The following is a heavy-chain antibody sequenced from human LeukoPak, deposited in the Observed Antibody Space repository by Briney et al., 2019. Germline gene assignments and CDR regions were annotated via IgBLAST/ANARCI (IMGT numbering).Heavy chain of an antibody. CDR3: ARDPRIAAAGTADY. Sequence: GGSLGLSCAASGFTFSSYWMSWVRQAPGKGLEWVANIKQDGSEKYYVDSVKGRFTISRDNAKNSLYLQMNSLRAEDTAVYYCARDPRIAAAGTADYWGQGTLVTVSS. D-gene: IGHD6-13*01. V-gene: IGHV3-7*05. CDR2: IKQDGSEK. CDR1: GFTFSSYW. J-gene: IGHJ4*02.